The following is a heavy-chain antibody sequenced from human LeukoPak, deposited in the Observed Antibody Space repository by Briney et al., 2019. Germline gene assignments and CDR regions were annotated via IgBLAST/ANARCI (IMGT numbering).Heavy chain of an antibody. D-gene: IGHD5-18*01. CDR1: GGSISSYY. CDR3: ARRDTDPDWYFDL. Sequence: SETLSLTCTVSGGSISSYYWSWIRQPPGKGLEWIGYIYYSGSTNYNPSLKSRVTISVDTSKNQFSLKLSSVTAADMAVYYCARRDTDPDWYFDLWGRGTLVTVSS. V-gene: IGHV4-59*08. CDR2: IYYSGST. J-gene: IGHJ2*01.